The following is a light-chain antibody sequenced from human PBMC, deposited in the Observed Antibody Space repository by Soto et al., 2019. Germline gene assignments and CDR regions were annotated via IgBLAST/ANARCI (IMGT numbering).Light chain of an antibody. Sequence: DIRLTQSPSTLSASFGHSVPITARASQSVSAWLAWYQQKPGKAPKLLISKASTLESGVPSRFSGSGSGTEFTLTIRSLQPGDFATYYCQQYKSYRAFGQGTKVDIK. J-gene: IGKJ1*01. CDR2: KAS. CDR3: QQYKSYRA. V-gene: IGKV1-5*03. CDR1: QSVSAW.